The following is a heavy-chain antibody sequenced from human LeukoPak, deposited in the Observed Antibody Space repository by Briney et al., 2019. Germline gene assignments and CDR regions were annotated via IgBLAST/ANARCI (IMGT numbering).Heavy chain of an antibody. D-gene: IGHD4-23*01. CDR1: GYTFTIYW. CDR2: IYPGDSDT. V-gene: IGHV5-51*01. CDR3: ARRRWADAFDI. Sequence: GESLKISCKGSGYTFTIYWIGWVRQMPGKGLEWMGIIYPGDSDTTYSPSFQGQVTISADKSISTAYLQWNSLKASDTAMYYCARRRWADAFDIWGQGTMVTVSS. J-gene: IGHJ3*02.